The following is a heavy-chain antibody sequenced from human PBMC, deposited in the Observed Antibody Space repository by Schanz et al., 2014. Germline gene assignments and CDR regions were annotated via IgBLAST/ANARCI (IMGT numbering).Heavy chain of an antibody. V-gene: IGHV1-69*02. CDR3: ARGYGDSPTDF. Sequence: QVQLVQSGAEVKKPGSSVKVSCKASGGTFSSYTISWVRQARGQGLEWVGRFIPILDVGNYAQQFQGRVTITADKSTFTAYMDVSSLRSEDTAVYYCARGYGDSPTDFWGQGTLVTVSS. CDR2: FIPILDVG. J-gene: IGHJ4*02. D-gene: IGHD4-17*01. CDR1: GGTFSSYT.